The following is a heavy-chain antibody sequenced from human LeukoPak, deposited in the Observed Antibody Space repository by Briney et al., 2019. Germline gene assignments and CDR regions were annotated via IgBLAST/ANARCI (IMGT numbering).Heavy chain of an antibody. CDR3: ARVRQLWLKAFDI. CDR1: GGSISSSNW. Sequence: SETLSLTCAVSGGSISSSNWWSWVRQPPGKGLEWIGEIYHSGSTNYNPSLKSRVTISVDKSKNQSSLKLSSVTAADTAVYYCARVRQLWLKAFDIWGQGTMVTVSS. V-gene: IGHV4-4*02. J-gene: IGHJ3*02. D-gene: IGHD5-18*01. CDR2: IYHSGST.